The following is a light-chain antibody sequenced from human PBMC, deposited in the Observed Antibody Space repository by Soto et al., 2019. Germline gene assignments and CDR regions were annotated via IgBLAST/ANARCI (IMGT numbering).Light chain of an antibody. CDR3: AAWDDSLPNV. J-gene: IGLJ1*01. CDR2: YDD. V-gene: IGLV1-36*01. CDR1: SSNIGNNA. Sequence: QSVLTQPPSVSEAPRQRVTISCSGSSSNIGNNAVNWYQQLPGKAPKLLIYYDDLLPSGVSDRFSGSKSGTSASLAISGLQSEDEADYYCAAWDDSLPNVFGTGTKVTVL.